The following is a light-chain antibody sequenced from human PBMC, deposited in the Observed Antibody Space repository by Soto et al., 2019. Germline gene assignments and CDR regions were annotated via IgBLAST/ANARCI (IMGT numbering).Light chain of an antibody. Sequence: QSALTQPRSVSGSPGQSVTSSCSGTNSDLGGDNFVSWYQHHPGKAPKLMIYDVSLRPSGVPDRFSASKSGNTASLAISGLQAEDEADYYCCSYAGSFTWVFGGGTKVTVL. CDR3: CSYAGSFTWV. J-gene: IGLJ3*02. V-gene: IGLV2-11*02. CDR1: NSDLGGDNF. CDR2: DVS.